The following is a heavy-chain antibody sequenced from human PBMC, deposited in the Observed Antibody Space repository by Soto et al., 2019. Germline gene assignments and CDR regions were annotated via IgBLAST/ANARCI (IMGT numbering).Heavy chain of an antibody. V-gene: IGHV3-33*01. CDR2: ILNDASGH. J-gene: IGHJ4*02. Sequence: SGGSLRLSCAASGFTFSRHGMHWVRQTPGKGLEWLAVILNDASGHWYADSVKGRFTISRDNFENTLYLQMNGLRLEDTAMYYCARDDDYPDNGFDYWGQGTLVTVSS. D-gene: IGHD4-17*01. CDR1: GFTFSRHG. CDR3: ARDDDYPDNGFDY.